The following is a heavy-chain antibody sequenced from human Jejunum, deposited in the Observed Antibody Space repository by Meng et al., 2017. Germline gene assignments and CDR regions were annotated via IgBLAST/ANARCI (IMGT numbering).Heavy chain of an antibody. J-gene: IGHJ4*02. D-gene: IGHD1-26*01. CDR2: IYYSGIT. CDR3: AREVGSRNGYYY. CDR1: GGSISSSSYY. V-gene: IGHV4-39*07. Sequence: SETLSLTCTVSGGSISSSSYYWGWLRQPPGKELGWIGSIYYSGITHYNPSLKGRVTISVDTSKNQFSLKVNAVTAADTAVYYCAREVGSRNGYYYWGQGTLVTVSS.